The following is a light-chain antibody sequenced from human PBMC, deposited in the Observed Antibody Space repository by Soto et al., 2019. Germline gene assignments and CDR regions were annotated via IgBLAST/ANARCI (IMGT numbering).Light chain of an antibody. Sequence: DIQMTQSPSTLSASVGDRVTITCRASQSISTWLAWYQQKPGRARKILIYEASTLDNGVPSRFSGSGSGTEFTLTISSLQPDDFATYYCQQYNTYSTFGPGTKVDIK. V-gene: IGKV1-5*03. CDR1: QSISTW. J-gene: IGKJ3*01. CDR3: QQYNTYST. CDR2: EAS.